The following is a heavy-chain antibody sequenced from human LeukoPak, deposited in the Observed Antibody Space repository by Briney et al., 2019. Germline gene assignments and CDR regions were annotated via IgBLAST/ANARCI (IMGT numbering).Heavy chain of an antibody. CDR1: GFTVSSNY. Sequence: AGGSLRLSCAASGFTVSSNYMSWVRQAPGKGLEWVSVIYSGGSTYYADSVKGRFTISRDNSKNTLYLQMNSLRAEDTAVYYCTRGQNYYDSSGYRDYWGQGTLVTVSS. D-gene: IGHD3-22*01. CDR3: TRGQNYYDSSGYRDY. J-gene: IGHJ4*02. CDR2: IYSGGST. V-gene: IGHV3-66*02.